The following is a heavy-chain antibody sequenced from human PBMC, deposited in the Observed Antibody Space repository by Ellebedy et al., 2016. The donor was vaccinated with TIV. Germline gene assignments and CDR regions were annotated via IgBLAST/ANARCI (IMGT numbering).Heavy chain of an antibody. CDR2: ISHTGSRT. CDR3: AKGRGGGSDSSAPRYYFDY. CDR1: GFTFSSYA. V-gene: IGHV3-23*01. Sequence: GESLKISCAASGFTFSSYAMSWVRQAPGKGLEWVSTISHTGSRTYYADSVEGRFTISRDNSKKTLYLQMNSLRAEDTAIYYCAKGRGGGSDSSAPRYYFDYWGQGTLVTVSS. J-gene: IGHJ4*02. D-gene: IGHD3-22*01.